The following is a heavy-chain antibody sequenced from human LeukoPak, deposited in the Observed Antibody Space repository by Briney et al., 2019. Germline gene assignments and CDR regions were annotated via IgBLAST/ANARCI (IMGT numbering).Heavy chain of an antibody. CDR1: GGSFSGYY. CDR2: TNHSGST. V-gene: IGHV4-34*01. J-gene: IGHJ4*02. CDR3: ARGRSSSGYKMGFDY. D-gene: IGHD6-19*01. Sequence: SETLSLTCAVYGGSFSGYYWSWIRQPPGKGLEWIGETNHSGSTNYNPSLKSRVTISVDTSKNQFSLKLSSVTAADTAVYYCARGRSSSGYKMGFDYWGQGTLVTVSS.